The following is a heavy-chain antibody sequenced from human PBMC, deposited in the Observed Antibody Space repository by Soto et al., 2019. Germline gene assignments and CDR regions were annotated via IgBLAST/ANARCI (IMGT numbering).Heavy chain of an antibody. CDR3: ARHGFGPLHGLVDV. J-gene: IGHJ6*02. CDR1: GGSITNYY. D-gene: IGHD3-10*01. Sequence: QVQLQESGPGLVKPSETLSLTCTVSGGSITNYYCSWFRQPPGKGLEWIGYINYDGYSAYNLSLKRRVTLSMDAARTRFPLMPESVTATDPSVYYCARHGFGPLHGLVDVWGPGTTVIVSS. CDR2: INYDGYS. V-gene: IGHV4-59*08.